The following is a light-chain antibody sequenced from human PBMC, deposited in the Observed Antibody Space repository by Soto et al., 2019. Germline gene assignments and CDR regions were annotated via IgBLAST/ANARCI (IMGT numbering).Light chain of an antibody. Sequence: QSVLTQPASVSGSPGQSITISCTGTSSDVGGYNYVSWYQQHPGKAPKLMIYNVSNRPSGVSNRFSGSKSGNTASLTISRLQAEDEGHYYCSSFTSTNTVLFGGGTKVTVL. J-gene: IGLJ2*01. V-gene: IGLV2-14*01. CDR1: SSDVGGYNY. CDR2: NVS. CDR3: SSFTSTNTVL.